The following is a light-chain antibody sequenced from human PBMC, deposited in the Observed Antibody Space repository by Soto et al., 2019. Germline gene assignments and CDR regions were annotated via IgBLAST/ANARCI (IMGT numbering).Light chain of an antibody. CDR1: QSVSSY. V-gene: IGKV3-11*01. Sequence: EIVLTQSPATLSLSPGERATLSCRASQSVSSYLAWYQQKPGQAPRLLIYDASNRATGIPDRFSGSGYGTDFTLTISRLEPEDFAVYYCQLYSTSLFTFAQGTRLEIK. CDR3: QLYSTSLFT. J-gene: IGKJ5*01. CDR2: DAS.